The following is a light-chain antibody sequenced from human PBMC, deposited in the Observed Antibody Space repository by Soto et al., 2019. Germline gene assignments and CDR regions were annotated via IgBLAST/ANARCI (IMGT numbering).Light chain of an antibody. J-gene: IGLJ2*01. CDR3: QVWDSSSDHPHVV. V-gene: IGLV3-21*04. Sequence: SYELTQPPSVSVAPGKTARITCGGNNIGSKSVHWYQQKPRQAPVLVIYYDSDRPSGIPERFSGSNSGNTATLTISRVEAGDEADYYCQVWDSSSDHPHVVFGGGTKLTVL. CDR2: YDS. CDR1: NIGSKS.